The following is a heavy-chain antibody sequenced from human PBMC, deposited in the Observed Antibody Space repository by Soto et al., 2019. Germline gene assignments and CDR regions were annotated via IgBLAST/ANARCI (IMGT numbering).Heavy chain of an antibody. V-gene: IGHV1-18*01. D-gene: IGHD2-15*01. CDR3: ARCSGGSCYHALDI. CDR1: GYTFTSYG. CDR2: ISTYNGNT. Sequence: QVQLVQSGGEVKKPGASVKVSCKTSGYTFTSYGISWVRQAPGQGLEWMGWISTYNGNTNYAQRLQDRVTMTAETSTTTAYMELRSLRSDDTAVYYCARCSGGSCYHALDIWGQGTMVTVSS. J-gene: IGHJ3*02.